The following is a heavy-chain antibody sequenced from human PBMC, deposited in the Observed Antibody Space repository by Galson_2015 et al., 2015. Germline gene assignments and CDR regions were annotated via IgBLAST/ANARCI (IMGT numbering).Heavy chain of an antibody. Sequence: SLRLSCAASGFTLSSYGMHWVRQAPGKGLEWVAVISYDGSNEYYADSVKGRLTISRDNSKNTLYLQMNSLRAEDTAVYYCAGAIDYCSSTSCYGFAFDIWGQGTMVTVSS. V-gene: IGHV3-30*03. D-gene: IGHD2-2*01. CDR2: ISYDGSNE. CDR1: GFTLSSYG. CDR3: AGAIDYCSSTSCYGFAFDI. J-gene: IGHJ3*02.